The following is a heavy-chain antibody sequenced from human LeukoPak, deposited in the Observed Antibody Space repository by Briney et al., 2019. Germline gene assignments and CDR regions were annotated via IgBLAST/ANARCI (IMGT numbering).Heavy chain of an antibody. V-gene: IGHV3-53*01. CDR2: IYSGGGT. Sequence: PGGSLRLSCAASGFTVSSNYMTWVRQAPGKGLEWVSVIYSGGGTLYADSVQGRFTISRDNSKNTLYLQMNSLRPEDTAIYYCAKLFESGTYNNFFHYWGQGTLVTVSS. D-gene: IGHD3-10*01. CDR3: AKLFESGTYNNFFHY. CDR1: GFTVSSNY. J-gene: IGHJ4*02.